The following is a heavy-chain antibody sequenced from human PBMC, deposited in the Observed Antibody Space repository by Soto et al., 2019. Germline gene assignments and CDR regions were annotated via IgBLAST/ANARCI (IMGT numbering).Heavy chain of an antibody. D-gene: IGHD3-3*01. CDR3: ASYHYYDFWIGSRHYMDV. V-gene: IGHV4-34*01. CDR2: INHSGST. J-gene: IGHJ6*03. Sequence: SETLSLTCAVYGGSLSGYFWSWVRQPPGKGLEWIGEINHSGSTNYNPSLKSRVTISVDTSKHQFSLRLSSVTAADSAIYYCASYHYYDFWIGSRHYMDVLGRGTTVTVSS. CDR1: GGSLSGYF.